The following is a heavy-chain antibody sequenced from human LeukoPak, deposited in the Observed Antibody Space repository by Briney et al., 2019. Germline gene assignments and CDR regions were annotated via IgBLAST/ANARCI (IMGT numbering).Heavy chain of an antibody. V-gene: IGHV3-13*01. D-gene: IGHD3-22*01. CDR1: GFTFSSYD. CDR2: IGTAGDT. J-gene: IGHJ4*02. CDR3: ARDWDSSAHYGPFDY. Sequence: GGSLRLSCAASGFTFSSYDMHWVRQATGKGLEWVSAIGTAGDTYYPGSVKGRFTISRENAKNSLYLQMNSLRAGDTAMYYCARDWDSSAHYGPFDYWGQGTLVTVSS.